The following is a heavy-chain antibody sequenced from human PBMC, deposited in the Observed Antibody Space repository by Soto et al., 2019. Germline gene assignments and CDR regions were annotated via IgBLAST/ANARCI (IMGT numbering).Heavy chain of an antibody. V-gene: IGHV4-59*01. CDR3: ARVMTLPAYYYFDY. J-gene: IGHJ4*02. CDR1: GGSISSYY. Sequence: QVQLQESGPGLVKPSETLSLTCTVSGGSISSYYWSWIRQPPGKGLEWIGYIYYSGSTNYNPSLKSRVTISVDTSKNQFSLKLSSVTAADTAVYYCARVMTLPAYYYFDYXGXXTXXXVSS. CDR2: IYYSGST. D-gene: IGHD3-16*01.